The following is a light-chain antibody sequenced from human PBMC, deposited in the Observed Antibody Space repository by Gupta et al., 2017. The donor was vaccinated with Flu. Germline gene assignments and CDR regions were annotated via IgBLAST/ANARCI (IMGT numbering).Light chain of an antibody. V-gene: IGLV3-1*01. J-gene: IGLJ1*01. CDR2: GRN. Sequence: SVLPGQTATSTGSGDGLGGYKEACWEQKKPGQSPVLVISGRNKAPSGMAERFSASTSGNTVTLTISETQHMDEAEYFCQAGDGVFGTGTKVTV. CDR1: GLGGYKE. CDR3: QAGDGV.